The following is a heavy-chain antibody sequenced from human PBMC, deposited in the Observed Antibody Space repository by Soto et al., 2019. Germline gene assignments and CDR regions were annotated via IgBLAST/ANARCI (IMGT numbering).Heavy chain of an antibody. D-gene: IGHD3-3*01. V-gene: IGHV4-31*03. CDR2: IYYSGST. J-gene: IGHJ6*02. CDR1: GGSISSGGYY. CDR3: ARDRGSLRFWYGMDV. Sequence: SATRSLTCTVSGGSISSGGYYWSWIRQHPGKGLEWIGYIYYSGSTYYNPSLKSRVTISVDTSKNQFSLKLSSVTAADTAVYYCARDRGSLRFWYGMDVWGQGTTVTVSS.